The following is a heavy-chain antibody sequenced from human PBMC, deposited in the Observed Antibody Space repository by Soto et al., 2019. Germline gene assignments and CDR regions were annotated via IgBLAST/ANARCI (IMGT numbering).Heavy chain of an antibody. CDR2: ISASGDYT. Sequence: QVQLVESGGGWVKPGESLRLSCIGSGFFLSNNWMTWIRQAPGKGLEWVSYISASGDYTIYADSLKGRFTISRDNARNSLWLQIKSLTAEDTAVYYCARSSGWRQVGVYNYGLDVWGQGTTVIVSS. V-gene: IGHV3-11*06. CDR1: GFFLSNNW. J-gene: IGHJ6*02. D-gene: IGHD2-8*01. CDR3: ARSSGWRQVGVYNYGLDV.